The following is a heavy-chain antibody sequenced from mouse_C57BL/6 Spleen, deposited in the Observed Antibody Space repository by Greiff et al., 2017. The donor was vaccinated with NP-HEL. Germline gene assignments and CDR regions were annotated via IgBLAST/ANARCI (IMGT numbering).Heavy chain of an antibody. CDR1: GFTFSDYG. J-gene: IGHJ2*01. Sequence: EVHLVESGGGLVKPGGSLKLSCAASGFTFSDYGMHWVRQAPEKGLEWVAYISSGSSTIYYANTVKGRFTISRDNAKNTLFLKMTSLRSEDTAMYYCARFYFDYWGQGTTLTVSS. CDR3: ARFYFDY. CDR2: ISSGSSTI. V-gene: IGHV5-17*01.